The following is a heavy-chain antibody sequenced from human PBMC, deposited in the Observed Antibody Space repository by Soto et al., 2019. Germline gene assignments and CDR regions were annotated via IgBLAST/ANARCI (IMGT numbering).Heavy chain of an antibody. J-gene: IGHJ5*01. D-gene: IGHD2-2*02. CDR3: GGGGGAKYQLLYGRNGFDS. CDR2: IYYSGGT. CDR1: DGSISSSGYY. Sequence: PSETLSLTCTVSDGSISSSGYYWSWIRQHPGKGLEWIGYIYYSGGTYYNPSLKSRITISLDPSRNQFSLQLNSVTAADTAVYNGGGGGGAKYQLLYGRNGFDSWGQGTRVTVSS. V-gene: IGHV4-31*03.